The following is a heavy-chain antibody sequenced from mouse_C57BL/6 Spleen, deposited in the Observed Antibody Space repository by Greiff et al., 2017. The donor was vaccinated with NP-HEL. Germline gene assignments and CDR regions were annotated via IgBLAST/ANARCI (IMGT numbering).Heavy chain of an antibody. Sequence: QVQLQQSGAELARPGASVKMSCKASGYTFTSYTMHWVKQRPGQGLEWIGYINPSSGYTKYNQKFKDKATLTADKSSSTAYMQLSSLTSEDSAVYYCARGTGCWYFDVWGTGTTVTVSS. J-gene: IGHJ1*03. CDR3: ARGTGCWYFDV. V-gene: IGHV1-4*01. CDR2: INPSSGYT. CDR1: GYTFTSYT. D-gene: IGHD3-3*01.